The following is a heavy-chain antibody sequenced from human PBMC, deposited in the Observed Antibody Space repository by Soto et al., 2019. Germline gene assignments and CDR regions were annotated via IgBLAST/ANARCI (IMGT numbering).Heavy chain of an antibody. Sequence: GASVKVSCKASGYTFTSYGISWVRQAPGQGLEWMGWISAYNGNTNYAQKLQGRVTMTTDTSTSTAYMELRSLRSEDTAVYYCDLWFGELFGRRPAFDIWGQGTMVTVSS. D-gene: IGHD3-10*01. V-gene: IGHV1-18*01. CDR3: DLWFGELFGRRPAFDI. J-gene: IGHJ3*02. CDR2: ISAYNGNT. CDR1: GYTFTSYG.